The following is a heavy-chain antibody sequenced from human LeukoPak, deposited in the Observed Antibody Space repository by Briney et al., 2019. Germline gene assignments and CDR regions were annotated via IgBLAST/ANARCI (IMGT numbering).Heavy chain of an antibody. J-gene: IGHJ4*02. Sequence: GGSLRLSCAASGFTFSPYSMNWVRQAPGRGLEWVSYISSSSNTVYYADSVKGRFTISRDNAKNSLYLQMSSLRAEDTAVYYCASGRRLGPSDFDYWGQGTLVTVSS. CDR3: ASGRRLGPSDFDY. CDR2: ISSSSNTV. D-gene: IGHD6-6*01. CDR1: GFTFSPYS. V-gene: IGHV3-48*01.